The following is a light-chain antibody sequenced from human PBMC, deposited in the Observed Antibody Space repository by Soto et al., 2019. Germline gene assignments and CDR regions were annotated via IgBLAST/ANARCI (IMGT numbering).Light chain of an antibody. CDR2: GAS. Sequence: EIVLTQSPGTLSLSPWERATLSCRASQSVSNNYLAWYQQKPGQAPRLLIYGASIRATGIPARFSGSGSGTDFTLTISDVQPEDFAVYYCHLRSNWPTFGAGTKVDIK. V-gene: IGKV3D-20*02. CDR1: QSVSNNY. CDR3: HLRSNWPT. J-gene: IGKJ4*01.